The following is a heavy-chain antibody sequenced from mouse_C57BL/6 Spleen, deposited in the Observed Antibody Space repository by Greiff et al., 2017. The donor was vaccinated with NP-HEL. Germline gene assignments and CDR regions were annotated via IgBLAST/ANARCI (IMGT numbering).Heavy chain of an antibody. D-gene: IGHD2-1*01. Sequence: VQLQQSGAELVRPGASVTLSCKASGYTFTDYEMHWVKQTPVHGLEWIGAIDPETGGTAYNQKFKGKAILTADKSSSTAYMALRSLTSEDSAVYYCTRWEGYYGYYFDYWGQGTTLTVSS. CDR1: GYTFTDYE. J-gene: IGHJ2*01. CDR3: TRWEGYYGYYFDY. V-gene: IGHV1-15*01. CDR2: IDPETGGT.